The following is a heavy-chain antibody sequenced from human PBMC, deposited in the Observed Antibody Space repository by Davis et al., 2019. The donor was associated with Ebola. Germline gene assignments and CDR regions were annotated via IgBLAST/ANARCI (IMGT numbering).Heavy chain of an antibody. CDR3: ARDVGYYDFWSGYSTYGMDV. D-gene: IGHD3-3*01. CDR2: IIPILGIA. J-gene: IGHJ6*02. V-gene: IGHV1-46*01. CDR1: GYTFTSYY. Sequence: ASVKVSCKASGYTFTSYYMHWVRQAPGQGLEWMGRIIPILGIANYAQKFQGRVTMTRDTSTSTVYMELSSLRSEDTAVYYCARDVGYYDFWSGYSTYGMDVWGQGTTVTVSS.